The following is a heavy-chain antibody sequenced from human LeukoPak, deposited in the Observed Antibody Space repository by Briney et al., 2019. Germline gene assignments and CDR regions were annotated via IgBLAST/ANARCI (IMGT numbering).Heavy chain of an antibody. V-gene: IGHV3-23*01. D-gene: IGHD3-22*01. J-gene: IGHJ5*02. CDR1: GFTFSIYA. CDR3: ARDRYLTSGYEENWFDP. Sequence: HPGGSLRLSCAASGFTFSIYAMSCVRQAPGKGLAWVSGLNEDGGYTYYADSVKGRFTISRDNAKNSLYLQMNSLRDEDTAVYYCARDRYLTSGYEENWFDPWGQGTLVTVSS. CDR2: LNEDGGYT.